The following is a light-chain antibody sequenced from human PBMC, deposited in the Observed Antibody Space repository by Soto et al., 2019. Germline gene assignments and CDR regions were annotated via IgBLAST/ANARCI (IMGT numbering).Light chain of an antibody. J-gene: IGKJ1*01. CDR1: QSSSTY. CDR2: SAS. Sequence: DIQRTKSPSSLSASVGDRVSITCRASQSSSTYLNRYQQKPGKAPEFLIYSASSLQSGVPSRFSGSGSGTDFTLTINSLQPEDFATYYCQQSYSPPWTFGQGTKVEIK. V-gene: IGKV1-39*01. CDR3: QQSYSPPWT.